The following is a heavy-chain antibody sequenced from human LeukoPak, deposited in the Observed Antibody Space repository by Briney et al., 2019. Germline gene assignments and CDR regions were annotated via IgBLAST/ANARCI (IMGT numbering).Heavy chain of an antibody. J-gene: IGHJ6*02. V-gene: IGHV3-66*04. CDR2: VYSGGST. CDR1: GFTVSSSY. CDR3: ARRYYSMDV. Sequence: WGSLRLSCAASGFTVSSSYMTWVRQAPGKGLEWVSVVYSGGSTYYADSVKGRFTISRDTSRNTLYLQMSSLRAEDTAVYYCARRYYSMDVWGQGTTVTVSS.